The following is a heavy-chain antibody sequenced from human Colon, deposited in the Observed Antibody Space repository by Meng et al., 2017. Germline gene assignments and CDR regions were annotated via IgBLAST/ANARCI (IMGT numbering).Heavy chain of an antibody. J-gene: IGHJ4*03. CDR1: GGTISSYY. CDR2: IYDSGST. CDR3: AGGPNGGKSSGGSCYRIDD. Sequence: SETLSLTCTVSGGTISSYYWSWIRQLPGKGLEWIGYIYDSGSTNYYSSLNSRVTITVDTTKNHFAQRVSSMTAADTAVYYCAGGPNGGKSSGGSCYRIDDWGQGTMVTVSS. D-gene: IGHD2-15*01. V-gene: IGHV4-59*01.